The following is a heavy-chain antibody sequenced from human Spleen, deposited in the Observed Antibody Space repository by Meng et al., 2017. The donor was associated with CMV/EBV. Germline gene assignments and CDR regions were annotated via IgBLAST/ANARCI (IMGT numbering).Heavy chain of an antibody. CDR3: ARYVFDSSSLYSNWFDP. J-gene: IGHJ5*02. CDR2: IHYSGST. CDR1: GGSISSGTYY. V-gene: IGHV4-31*03. D-gene: IGHD3-22*01. Sequence: QVQLQELCPGLVNPSQTLSLPCTVSGGSISSGTYYWGWIRQLPGKGLEWIAYIHYSGSTYYSPSLKSRVTISVDTSRNQLSLKLSSMTAADTAVYYCARYVFDSSSLYSNWFDPWGQGTLVTVSS.